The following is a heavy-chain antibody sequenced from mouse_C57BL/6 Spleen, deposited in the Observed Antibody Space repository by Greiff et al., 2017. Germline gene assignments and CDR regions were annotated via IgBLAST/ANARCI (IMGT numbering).Heavy chain of an antibody. CDR3: ARETPFITTVVDYWYFDV. V-gene: IGHV5-16*01. J-gene: IGHJ1*03. CDR2: INYDGSST. D-gene: IGHD1-1*01. Sequence: VQLKESEGGLVQPGSSMKLSCTASGFTFSDYYMAWVRQVPEKGLEWVANINYDGSSTYYLDSLKSRFIISRDNAKNILYLQMSSLKSEDTATYYCARETPFITTVVDYWYFDVWGTGTTVTVSS. CDR1: GFTFSDYY.